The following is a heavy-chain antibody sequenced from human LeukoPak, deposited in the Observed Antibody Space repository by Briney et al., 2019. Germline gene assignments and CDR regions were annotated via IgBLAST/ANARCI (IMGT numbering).Heavy chain of an antibody. CDR3: TTDLQPYGDYGMLGYYYYYYMDV. D-gene: IGHD4-17*01. J-gene: IGHJ6*03. CDR2: IR. CDR1: GFTFSSYG. Sequence: GGSLRLSCAASGFTFSSYGMHWVRQAPGKGLEWVAFIRYADSVKGRFTISRDNSKNTLYLQMNSLKTEDTAVYYCTTDLQPYGDYGMLGYYYYYYMDVWGKGTTVTVSS. V-gene: IGHV3-30*02.